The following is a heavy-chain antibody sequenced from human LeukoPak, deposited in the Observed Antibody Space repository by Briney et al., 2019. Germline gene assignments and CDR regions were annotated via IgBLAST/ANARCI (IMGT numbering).Heavy chain of an antibody. CDR3: AREALEYSSSPTDH. D-gene: IGHD6-6*01. V-gene: IGHV3-33*01. Sequence: GGSLRLSCAASGFTFSSYGMHWVRQAPGKGLEWVAVIWYDGSNKYYADSVKGRFTISRDNSKNTLYLQMNSLRAEDTAVYYCAREALEYSSSPTDHWGQGTLVTVSS. CDR1: GFTFSSYG. J-gene: IGHJ4*02. CDR2: IWYDGSNK.